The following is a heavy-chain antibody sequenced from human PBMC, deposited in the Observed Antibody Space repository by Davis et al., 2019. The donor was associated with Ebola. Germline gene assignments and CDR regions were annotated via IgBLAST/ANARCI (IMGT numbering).Heavy chain of an antibody. D-gene: IGHD4-11*01. CDR2: ISSSSYI. V-gene: IGHV3-21*01. CDR3: ARHEYSYGPFDY. CDR1: GFTFSSYS. Sequence: PGGSLRLSCAASGFTFSSYSMNWVRQAPGKGLEWVSSISSSSYIYYADSMKGRFTISRDNAKNSLYLQMSSLRAEDTAVYYCARHEYSYGPFDYWGQGTLVTVSS. J-gene: IGHJ4*02.